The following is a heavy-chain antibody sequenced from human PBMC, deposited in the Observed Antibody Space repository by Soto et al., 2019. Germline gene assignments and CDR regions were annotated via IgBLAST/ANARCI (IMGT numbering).Heavy chain of an antibody. CDR2: IYSGGST. D-gene: IGHD3-3*01. CDR1: GFTVSSNY. CDR3: ARVNTKRSNTFDY. J-gene: IGHJ4*02. Sequence: EVQLVESGGGLIQPGGSLRLSCAASGFTVSSNYMSWVRQAPGKGLEWVSVIYSGGSTYYADSVKGRFTISRDNSKNTLYLQMNSLRAEDTAVYYCARVNTKRSNTFDYWGQGTLVTVSS. V-gene: IGHV3-53*01.